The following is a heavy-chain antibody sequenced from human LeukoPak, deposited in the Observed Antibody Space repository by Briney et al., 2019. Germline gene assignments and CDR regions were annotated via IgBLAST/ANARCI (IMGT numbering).Heavy chain of an antibody. Sequence: ASVKVSCKASGYTFTGYYMHWVRQAPGQGLEWMGWINPNSGGTNYAQKFQGRVTMTRDTSISTAYMELSRLRSDDTAVYYCARRGIATYYYYMDVWGKGTTVTVSS. D-gene: IGHD6-13*01. CDR3: ARRGIATYYYYMDV. J-gene: IGHJ6*03. CDR1: GYTFTGYY. V-gene: IGHV1-2*02. CDR2: INPNSGGT.